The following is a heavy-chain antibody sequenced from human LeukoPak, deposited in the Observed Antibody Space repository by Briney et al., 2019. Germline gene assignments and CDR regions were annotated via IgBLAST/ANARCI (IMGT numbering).Heavy chain of an antibody. V-gene: IGHV4-38-2*02. CDR3: ARSALRLGELSSHNWFDP. CDR1: GYSISSGYY. J-gene: IGHJ5*02. D-gene: IGHD3-16*02. Sequence: SETLSLTCTVSGYSISSGYYWGWIRQPPGKGLEWTGSIYHSGSTYYNPSLKSRVTISVDTSKNQFSLKLSSVAAADTAVYYCARSALRLGELSSHNWFDPWGQGTLVTVSS. CDR2: IYHSGST.